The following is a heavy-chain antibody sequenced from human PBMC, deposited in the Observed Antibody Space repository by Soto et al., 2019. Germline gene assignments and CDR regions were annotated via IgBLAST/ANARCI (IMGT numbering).Heavy chain of an antibody. J-gene: IGHJ4*02. CDR3: AKDLYNWNPAYAIFDY. V-gene: IGHV3-23*01. Sequence: GGSLRLSCAASGFTFSSYAMSWVRQAPGKGLEWVSAISGSGGSTYYADSVKGRFTISRDNSKNTPYLQMNSLRAEDTAVYYYAKDLYNWNPAYAIFDYWGQGTLVTVSS. CDR1: GFTFSSYA. D-gene: IGHD1-20*01. CDR2: ISGSGGST.